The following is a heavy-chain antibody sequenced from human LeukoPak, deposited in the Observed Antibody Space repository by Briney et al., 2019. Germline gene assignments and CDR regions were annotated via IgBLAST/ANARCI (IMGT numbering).Heavy chain of an antibody. V-gene: IGHV4-39*07. D-gene: IGHD3-22*01. J-gene: IGHJ4*02. CDR1: GGSISSSSYY. CDR3: ARASPDYYDSSGYYPVDLYYFDY. CDR2: IYYSGST. Sequence: PSETLSLTCTVSGGSISSSSYYWGWIRQPPGKGLEWIGSIYYSGSTYYNPSLKSRVTISVDRSKNQFSLKLSSVTAADTAVYYCARASPDYYDSSGYYPVDLYYFDYWGQGTLVTVSS.